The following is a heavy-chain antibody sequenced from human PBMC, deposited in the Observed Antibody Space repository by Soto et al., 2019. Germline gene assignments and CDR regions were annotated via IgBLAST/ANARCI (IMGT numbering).Heavy chain of an antibody. V-gene: IGHV3-13*05. Sequence: VSLRLSCAASGFTFSSYDMHWVRQATGKGLEWVSGIGTAGDPYYPGSVKGGCTISRENANNSLYLQMNSLGAGDTAVYYCARDFSGIAAAGTLDYWGQGTLVTVSS. CDR3: ARDFSGIAAAGTLDY. CDR2: IGTAGDP. CDR1: GFTFSSYD. D-gene: IGHD6-13*01. J-gene: IGHJ4*02.